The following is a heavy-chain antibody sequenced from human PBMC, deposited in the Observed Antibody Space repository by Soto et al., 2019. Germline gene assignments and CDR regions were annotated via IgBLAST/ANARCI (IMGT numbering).Heavy chain of an antibody. CDR1: GGSISSYY. CDR3: ARVMGGYDFARYYYYGMDV. J-gene: IGHJ6*02. CDR2: IYYSGST. Sequence: LSLTCTVSGGSISSYYWSWIRQPPGKGLEWIGYIYYSGSTNYNPSLKSRVTISVDTSKNQFSLKLSSVTAADTAVYYCARVMGGYDFARYYYYGMDVWGQGTTVTV. V-gene: IGHV4-59*01. D-gene: IGHD5-12*01.